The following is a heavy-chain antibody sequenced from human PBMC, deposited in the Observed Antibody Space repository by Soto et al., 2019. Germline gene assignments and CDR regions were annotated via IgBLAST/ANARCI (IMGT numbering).Heavy chain of an antibody. V-gene: IGHV4-61*01. CDR2: IYYSGST. CDR1: GGSVSSGSYY. J-gene: IGHJ4*02. D-gene: IGHD1-20*01. Sequence: SETLSLTCTVSGGSVSSGSYYWSWIRQPPGKGLEWIGYIYYSGSTNYNPSLKSRVTISVDTSKNQFSLKLSSVTAADTAVYYCARVRRNWNDEYFDYWGQGTLVTVSS. CDR3: ARVRRNWNDEYFDY.